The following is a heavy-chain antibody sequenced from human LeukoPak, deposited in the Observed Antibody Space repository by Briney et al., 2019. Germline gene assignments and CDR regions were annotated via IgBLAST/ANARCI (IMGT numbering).Heavy chain of an antibody. V-gene: IGHV3-23*01. D-gene: IGHD6-19*01. CDR1: GFSFSSYI. Sequence: GGSLRLSCVASGFSFSSYIMNWVRQAPGKGLEWVSAISGDGSRTYHADSVKGRFTISRDNSKNTLYLQMNSLRAEDTAVYYCANRQRYIAVVDRGQGTLVTVSS. CDR3: ANRQRYIAVVD. CDR2: ISGDGSRT. J-gene: IGHJ4*02.